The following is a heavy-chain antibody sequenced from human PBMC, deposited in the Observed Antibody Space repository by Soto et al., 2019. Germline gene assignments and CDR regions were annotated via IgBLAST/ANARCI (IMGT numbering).Heavy chain of an antibody. J-gene: IGHJ3*02. CDR1: GYTFTSYG. CDR2: ISAYNGNT. D-gene: IGHD1-1*01. Sequence: ASVKVSCKASGYTFTSYGISWVRQAPGQGLEWMGWISAYNGNTNYAQKLQGRVTMTTDTSTSTAYMELRSLRSDDTAVYYCARAQYNWNEEAFDIWGQGTMVTVSS. CDR3: ARAQYNWNEEAFDI. V-gene: IGHV1-18*01.